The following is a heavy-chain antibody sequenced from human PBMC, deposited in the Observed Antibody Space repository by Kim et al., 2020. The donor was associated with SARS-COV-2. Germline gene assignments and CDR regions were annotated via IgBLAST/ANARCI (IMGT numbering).Heavy chain of an antibody. D-gene: IGHD3-22*01. Sequence: SETLSLTCTVSGGSISSYYWSWIRQPPGKGLEWIGYIYYSGSTNYNPSLKSRVTISVDTSKNQFSLKLSSVTAADKAVYSCASYYYDSSGYNYGMDVWGQGPTVTVSS. CDR1: GGSISSYY. CDR2: IYYSGST. CDR3: ASYYYDSSGYNYGMDV. J-gene: IGHJ6*02. V-gene: IGHV4-59*01.